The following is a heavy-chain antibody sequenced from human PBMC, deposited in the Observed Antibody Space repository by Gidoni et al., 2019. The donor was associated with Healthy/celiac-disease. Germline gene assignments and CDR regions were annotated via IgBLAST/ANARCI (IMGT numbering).Heavy chain of an antibody. Sequence: GRFTISRDNSKNTLYLQMNSLRAEDTAVYYCAKGQEEFLISYGPRGYFDYWGQGTLVTVSS. J-gene: IGHJ4*02. V-gene: IGHV3-23*01. D-gene: IGHD5-18*01. CDR3: AKGQEEFLISYGPRGYFDY.